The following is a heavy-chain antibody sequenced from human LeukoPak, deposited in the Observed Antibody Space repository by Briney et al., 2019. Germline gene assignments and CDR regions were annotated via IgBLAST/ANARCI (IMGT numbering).Heavy chain of an antibody. CDR1: GFTFSVYY. Sequence: GGSLRLSCAASGFTFSVYYMSWIRQAPGKGLEWVSYISSSSSYTNYADSVKGRFTISRDNAKNSLYLQMNSLRAEDTAVYYCARGFMVRGAINAFDIWGQGTMVTVSS. J-gene: IGHJ3*02. CDR2: ISSSSSYT. CDR3: ARGFMVRGAINAFDI. V-gene: IGHV3-11*06. D-gene: IGHD3-10*01.